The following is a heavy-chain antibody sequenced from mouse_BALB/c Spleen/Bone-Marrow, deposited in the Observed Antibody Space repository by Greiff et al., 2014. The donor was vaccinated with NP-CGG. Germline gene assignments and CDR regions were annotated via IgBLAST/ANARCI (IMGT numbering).Heavy chain of an antibody. J-gene: IGHJ2*01. Sequence: RKLSCAASGFTFSSFGMHWVRQAPEKWLEWVAYISSGSSTIYYADTVQGRFTISRDNPKNTLFLQMTRRRSEDTAMYYCAREDDGGVYYCDYGSPDTTLPVSS. V-gene: IGHV5-17*02. CDR3: AREDDGGVYYCDY. CDR2: ISSGSSTI. CDR1: GFTFSSFG. D-gene: IGHD2-12*01.